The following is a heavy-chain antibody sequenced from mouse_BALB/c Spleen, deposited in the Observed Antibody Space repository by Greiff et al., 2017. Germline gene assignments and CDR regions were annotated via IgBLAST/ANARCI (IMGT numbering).Heavy chain of an antibody. V-gene: IGHV1-85*01. CDR3: AKIYYDYEWYFDV. CDR1: GYTFTSYD. CDR2: IFPGDGST. D-gene: IGHD2-4*01. Sequence: QVQLQQSGAELVKPGASVKLSCKASGYTFTSYDINWVRQRPEQGLEWIGWIFPGDGSTKYNEKFKGKATLTTDKSSSTAYMQLSRLTSEDSAVYFCAKIYYDYEWYFDVWGAGTTVTVSS. J-gene: IGHJ1*01.